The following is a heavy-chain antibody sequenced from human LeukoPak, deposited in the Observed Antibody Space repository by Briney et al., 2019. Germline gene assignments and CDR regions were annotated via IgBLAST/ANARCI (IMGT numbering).Heavy chain of an antibody. CDR1: GGSFSGYY. J-gene: IGHJ4*02. V-gene: IGHV4-34*01. Sequence: SETLSLTCAVYGGSFSGYYWSWIRQPPGKGLEWIGEINHSGSTNYNPSLKSRVTISVDTSKNRFSLKLTSVTAADTAVYYCARQTGSGLFILPGGQGTLVTVSS. D-gene: IGHD3/OR15-3a*01. CDR3: ARQTGSGLFILP. CDR2: INHSGST.